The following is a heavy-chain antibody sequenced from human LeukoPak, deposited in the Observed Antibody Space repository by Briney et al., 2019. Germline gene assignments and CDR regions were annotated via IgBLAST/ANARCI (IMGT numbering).Heavy chain of an antibody. D-gene: IGHD3-10*01. CDR1: GYTFTSDD. CDR2: INPYSGNT. J-gene: IGHJ4*02. CDR3: ARGQGGSGSGSYYFDY. Sequence: GASVKVSCKASGYTFTSDDINWVRQATGQGLEWMGWINPYSGNTGYARKFPGRVTMTKNTSISTVHMELSSLRSEDTAVYFCARGQGGSGSGSYYFDYWGQGTLVTVSS. V-gene: IGHV1-8*01.